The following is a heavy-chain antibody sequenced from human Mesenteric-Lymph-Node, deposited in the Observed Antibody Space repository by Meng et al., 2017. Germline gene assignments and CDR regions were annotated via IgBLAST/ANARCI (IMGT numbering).Heavy chain of an antibody. V-gene: IGHV3-30*04. CDR1: GFTFSSYA. CDR3: ARDVPFNYDFWSEGAFDI. Sequence: GESLKISCAASGFTFSSYAMHWVRQAPGKGLEWVAVISYDGSNKYYADSVKGRFTISRDNSKNTLYLQMNSLRAEDTAVYYCARDVPFNYDFWSEGAFDIWGQGTMVTVSS. CDR2: ISYDGSNK. D-gene: IGHD3-3*01. J-gene: IGHJ3*02.